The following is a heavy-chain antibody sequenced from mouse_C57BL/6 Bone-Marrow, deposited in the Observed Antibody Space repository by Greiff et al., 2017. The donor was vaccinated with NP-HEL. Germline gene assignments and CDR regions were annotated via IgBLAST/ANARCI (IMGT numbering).Heavy chain of an antibody. Sequence: EVKLVESGGGLVQPGGSMKLSCVASGFTFSNYWMNWVRQSPEKGLEWVAQIRLKSDNYATHYAESVKGRFTISRDESKSSVYLQMNNLRAEDTGIYYCTERAYSNYDAMDYWGQGTSVTVSS. D-gene: IGHD2-5*01. J-gene: IGHJ4*01. V-gene: IGHV6-3*01. CDR1: GFTFSNYW. CDR3: TERAYSNYDAMDY. CDR2: IRLKSDNYAT.